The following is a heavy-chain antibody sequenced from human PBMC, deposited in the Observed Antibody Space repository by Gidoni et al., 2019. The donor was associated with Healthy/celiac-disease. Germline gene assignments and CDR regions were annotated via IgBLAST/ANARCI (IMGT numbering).Heavy chain of an antibody. Sequence: EVQLLESGGGLVQPGGSLRLSCAASGFSFSSYWLTWVRQAPGKGLEWVANIKQDGSEKEYVDYVKGRFTISRENAKQSLFLQRNSLRAEDTAVYSWARGGYCRSTSGYTNAYVMDVWGQGTTVTVSS. CDR1: GFSFSSYW. J-gene: IGHJ6*02. D-gene: IGHD2-2*01. CDR3: ARGGYCRSTSGYTNAYVMDV. V-gene: IGHV3-7*01. CDR2: IKQDGSEK.